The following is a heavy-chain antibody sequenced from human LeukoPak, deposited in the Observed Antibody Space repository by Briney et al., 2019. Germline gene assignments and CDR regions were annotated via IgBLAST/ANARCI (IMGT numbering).Heavy chain of an antibody. CDR2: IIPIFGTA. D-gene: IGHD3-10*01. Sequence: SVKVSCKASGGTFSSYAISWVRRAPGQGLEWMGGIIPIFGTANYAQKFQGRVTITADESTSTAYMELSSLRSEDTAVYYCARDGNATYYYGSGSYYNLPTLDYWGQGTLVTVSS. V-gene: IGHV1-69*01. J-gene: IGHJ4*02. CDR3: ARDGNATYYYGSGSYYNLPTLDY. CDR1: GGTFSSYA.